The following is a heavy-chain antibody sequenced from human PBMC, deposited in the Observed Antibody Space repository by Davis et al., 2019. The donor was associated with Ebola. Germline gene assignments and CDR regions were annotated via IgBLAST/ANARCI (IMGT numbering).Heavy chain of an antibody. J-gene: IGHJ6*02. CDR3: ARRDGSSGWYNYYGMDV. CDR2: IYYSGST. Sequence: SETLSLTCTVSGGSISSYYWSWIRQPPGKGLEWIGYIYYSGSTHYNPSLKSRVTISVDTSKNQFSLKLSSVTAADTAVYYCARRDGSSGWYNYYGMDVWGQGTTVTVSS. CDR1: GGSISSYY. D-gene: IGHD6-19*01. V-gene: IGHV4-59*01.